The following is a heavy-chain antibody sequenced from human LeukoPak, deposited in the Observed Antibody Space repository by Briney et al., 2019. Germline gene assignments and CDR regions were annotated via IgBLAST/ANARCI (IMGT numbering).Heavy chain of an antibody. CDR2: ISAYNGNT. CDR3: ARAQGPYSSSANPTENWFDP. J-gene: IGHJ5*02. CDR1: GYTFTSYG. Sequence: EASVNVSCKASGYTFTSYGISWVRQAPGQGLEWMGWISAYNGNTNYAQKLQGRVTMTTDTSTSTAYMELRSLRSDDTAVYYCARAQGPYSSSANPTENWFDPWGQGTLVTVSS. D-gene: IGHD6-13*01. V-gene: IGHV1-18*01.